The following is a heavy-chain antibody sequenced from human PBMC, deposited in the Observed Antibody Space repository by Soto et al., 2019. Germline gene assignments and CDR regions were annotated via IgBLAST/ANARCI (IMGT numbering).Heavy chain of an antibody. Sequence: ETLCLTCRVAGGSVSSASYDWCWIRQPPGKGLEWIGDTLYSGSPNYNPSLQSLQSRVTMSVDTSRNQFSLSLNSETAADTALYYCARHAFYHSTFDICGQGTLVTVSS. D-gene: IGHD6-13*01. CDR3: ARHAFYHSTFDI. CDR1: GGSVSSASYD. CDR2: TLYSGSP. V-gene: IGHV4-61*01. J-gene: IGHJ3*02.